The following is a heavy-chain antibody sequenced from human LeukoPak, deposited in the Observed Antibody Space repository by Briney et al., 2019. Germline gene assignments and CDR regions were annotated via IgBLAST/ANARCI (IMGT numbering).Heavy chain of an antibody. CDR2: IYYSGST. D-gene: IGHD3-10*01. CDR1: GGSISSSRDY. V-gene: IGHV4-39*01. J-gene: IGHJ6*03. CDR3: ARQGWFGQYMDV. Sequence: PSETLSLTCTVSGGSISSSRDYWAWIRQPPGKGLEWIANIYYSGSTYYSPSLKSRVTISVDTSKNQFSLKLSPVTAADTAVYYCARQGWFGQYMDVWGKGTTVTISS.